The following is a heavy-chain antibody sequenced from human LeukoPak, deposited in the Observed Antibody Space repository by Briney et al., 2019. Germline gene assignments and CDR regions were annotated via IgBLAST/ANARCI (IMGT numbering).Heavy chain of an antibody. CDR1: GYTFTSYW. J-gene: IGHJ4*02. CDR2: INPDGGST. CDR3: ARAPRNSSTMLDY. D-gene: IGHD6-13*01. V-gene: IGHV1-46*01. Sequence: ASVKVSCKGSGYTFTSYWIQWVRQAPGQGLEWMGLINPDGGSTAYAHRFQGRVTMTWDTSTSTVYMDLSSLRSEDTAMYYCARAPRNSSTMLDYWGQGTLVTVSS.